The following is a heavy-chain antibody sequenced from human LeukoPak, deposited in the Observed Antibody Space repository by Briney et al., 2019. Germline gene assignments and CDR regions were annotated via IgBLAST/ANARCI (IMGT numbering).Heavy chain of an antibody. V-gene: IGHV3-23*01. J-gene: IGHJ4*02. Sequence: HPGGSLRLSCAASGFTFSSYAMSWVRQAPGKGLEWVSAISGSGGSTYYADSVKGRFTISRDNSKNTLHLQMNSLRAEDTAVYYCAKDETSLSSHYGDFTFSLYYWGQGTLVTVSS. CDR1: GFTFSSYA. D-gene: IGHD4-17*01. CDR2: ISGSGGST. CDR3: AKDETSLSSHYGDFTFSLYY.